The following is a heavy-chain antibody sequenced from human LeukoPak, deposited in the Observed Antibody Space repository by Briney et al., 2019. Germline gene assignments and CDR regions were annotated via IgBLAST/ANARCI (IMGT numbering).Heavy chain of an antibody. Sequence: PGGSLRLSCTASGFNFRSYAMNWVRQAPGKGLDWVSVISLNDGSTYYADSVRGRFTISRDNSKNTLFLQMNGLRAEDTAIYYCAKAMTSSTYYFDSWGQGTLVTVSS. CDR3: AKAMTSSTYYFDS. CDR1: GFNFRSYA. CDR2: ISLNDGST. V-gene: IGHV3-23*01. J-gene: IGHJ4*02. D-gene: IGHD3-9*01.